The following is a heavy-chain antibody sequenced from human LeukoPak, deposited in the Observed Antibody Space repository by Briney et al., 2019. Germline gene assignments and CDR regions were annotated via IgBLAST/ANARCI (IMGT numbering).Heavy chain of an antibody. Sequence: PGGSLRLSCAASGFSFSSYWMSWVRQAPGKGLEWVAFIRYDGSNKYYADSVKGRFTISRDNSKNTLYLQMNSLRAEDTTVYYCAMYQLPAFDYWGQGTLVTVPS. D-gene: IGHD2-2*01. CDR1: GFSFSSYW. CDR2: IRYDGSNK. CDR3: AMYQLPAFDY. V-gene: IGHV3-30*02. J-gene: IGHJ4*02.